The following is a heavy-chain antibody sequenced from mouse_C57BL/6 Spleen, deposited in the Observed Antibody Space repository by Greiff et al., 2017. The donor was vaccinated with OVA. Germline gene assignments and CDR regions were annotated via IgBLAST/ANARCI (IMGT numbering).Heavy chain of an antibody. CDR2: INPSNGGT. Sequence: QVQLQQPGTELAKPGASVKLSCKASGYTFTSYWMHWVKQRPGQGLEWIGNINPSNGGTNYNEKFKSKATLTVDKSSSTAYMQLSSLTSEDSAVYYCARCRYDYGYFDVWGTGTTVTVSS. D-gene: IGHD2-3*01. V-gene: IGHV1-53*01. CDR3: ARCRYDYGYFDV. CDR1: GYTFTSYW. J-gene: IGHJ1*03.